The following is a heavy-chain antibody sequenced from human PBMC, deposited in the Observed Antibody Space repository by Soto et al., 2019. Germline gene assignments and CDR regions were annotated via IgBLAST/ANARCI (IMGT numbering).Heavy chain of an antibody. CDR3: ARDLYSDSSSHFDY. V-gene: IGHV1-3*01. CDR1: GYTFTAYA. D-gene: IGHD6-13*01. J-gene: IGHJ4*02. CDR2: INAGNGKT. Sequence: ASVKVSCKASGYTFTAYAMHWVRQAPGQRLEWMGWINAGNGKTKYSQEFQGRVTITRDTSASTAYMELSSLRSEDTAVYYCARDLYSDSSSHFDYWGQGTLVTVSS.